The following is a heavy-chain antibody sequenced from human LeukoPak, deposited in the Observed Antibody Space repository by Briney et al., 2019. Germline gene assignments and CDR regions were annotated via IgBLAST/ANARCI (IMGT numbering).Heavy chain of an antibody. CDR2: IYYSGST. D-gene: IGHD6-19*01. CDR1: GGSISSSSYY. V-gene: IGHV4-39*01. Sequence: PSETLPLTCTVSGGSISSSSYYWGWIRQPPGKGLEWIGSIYYSGSTYYNPSLKSRVTISVDTSKNQFSLKLSSVTAADTAVYYCATPGVAGSLDYWGQGTLVTVSS. J-gene: IGHJ4*02. CDR3: ATPGVAGSLDY.